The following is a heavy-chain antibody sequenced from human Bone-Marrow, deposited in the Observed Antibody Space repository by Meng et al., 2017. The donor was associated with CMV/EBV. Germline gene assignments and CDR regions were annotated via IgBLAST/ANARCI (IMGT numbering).Heavy chain of an antibody. J-gene: IGHJ4*02. CDR2: IYPDDSDS. CDR1: GYNFTTDW. Sequence: GESLKISCKGSGYNFTTDWIGWVRQRPGKGLEWMGLIYPDDSDSKYSPSFQGQVTISADKSITTAYLQWGSLKASDTAMYYCVRPHKAIYGDYPKTPPRQFAYWGQGTLVTVSS. CDR3: VRPHKAIYGDYPKTPPRQFAY. V-gene: IGHV5-51*01. D-gene: IGHD2-21*02.